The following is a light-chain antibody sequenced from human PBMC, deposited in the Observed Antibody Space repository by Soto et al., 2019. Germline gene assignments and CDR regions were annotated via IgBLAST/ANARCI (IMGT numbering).Light chain of an antibody. CDR3: RPRTNWPGLT. CDR1: QSVSSY. J-gene: IGKJ4*01. Sequence: EIVLTQSPATLSLSPGERATLSCRASQSVSSYLAWYQQKPGQAPRLLIYDASNRATGIPARFSGSGSGTTFPLPSTFLSLKHFPVYSFRPRTNWPGLTSAGGTTV. CDR2: DAS. V-gene: IGKV3-11*01.